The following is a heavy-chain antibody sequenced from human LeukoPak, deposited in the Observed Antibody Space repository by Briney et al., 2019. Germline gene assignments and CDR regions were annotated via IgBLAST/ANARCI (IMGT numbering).Heavy chain of an antibody. CDR3: ARGPRITLVRGEQWYCYMDV. CDR2: INPSGGST. J-gene: IGHJ6*03. CDR1: GYTFTSYY. Sequence: ASVKVSCKASGYTFTSYYIHSVRQAPGQGLEWMGLINPSGGSTNYAQKFQGRITMTRDTSTSTVYMELSSLRSEDTAVYYCARGPRITLVRGEQWYCYMDVWGKGTTVTISS. V-gene: IGHV1-46*01. D-gene: IGHD3-10*01.